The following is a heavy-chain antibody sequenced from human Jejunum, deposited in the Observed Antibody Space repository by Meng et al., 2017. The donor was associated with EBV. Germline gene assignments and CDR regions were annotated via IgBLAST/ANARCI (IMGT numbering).Heavy chain of an antibody. CDR2: INENGRTT. D-gene: IGHD6-13*01. Sequence: VELVESGGALVQPGGSLRLSCASSGFTFSTYWMHWVRQAPGKGLVWVSRINENGRTTTYADSVKGRFTISRDNTKNILFLQMNSLRAEDTAVYFCTTGVFEDYWGRGTLVTVSS. CDR1: GFTFSTYW. J-gene: IGHJ4*02. CDR3: TTGVFEDY. V-gene: IGHV3-74*01.